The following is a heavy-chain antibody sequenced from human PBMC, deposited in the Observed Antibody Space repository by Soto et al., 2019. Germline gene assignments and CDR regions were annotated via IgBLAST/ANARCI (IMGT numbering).Heavy chain of an antibody. D-gene: IGHD6-19*01. CDR3: ARHYSSGSRNWFDP. V-gene: IGHV4-39*01. CDR2: IYDSGST. J-gene: IGHJ5*02. Sequence: SETLSLTCSVSGGSINSSSYFWGWVRQPPGKGLEWIGSIYDSGSTYYNPSLRSRVTISVDTSKNQFSLKLSSVTAADTAVFYCARHYSSGSRNWFDPWGQGTLVTVSS. CDR1: GGSINSSSYF.